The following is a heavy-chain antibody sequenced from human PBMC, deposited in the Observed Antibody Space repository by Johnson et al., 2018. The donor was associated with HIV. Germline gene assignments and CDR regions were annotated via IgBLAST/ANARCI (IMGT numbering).Heavy chain of an antibody. CDR2: ITSRGTSS. Sequence: QVQLVESGGGLVKPGGSLRLSCAASGFTFSDYYMIWIRQAPGKGLEWLSYITSRGTSSYYADSVQGRVPISRENSKNTLYLQMNSLRDEDTAVYYCARAGSYYDSSRHAFDIWGQGTMVTVSS. J-gene: IGHJ3*02. D-gene: IGHD3-22*01. CDR1: GFTFSDYY. V-gene: IGHV3-11*04. CDR3: ARAGSYYDSSRHAFDI.